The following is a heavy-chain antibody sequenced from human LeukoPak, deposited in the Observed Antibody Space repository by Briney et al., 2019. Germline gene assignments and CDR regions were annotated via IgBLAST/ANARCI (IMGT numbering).Heavy chain of an antibody. CDR1: AFTFSSYS. D-gene: IGHD6-6*01. Sequence: GGSLRLSCAASAFTFSSYSMNWVRQAPGKGLEWVSYISSSSSTLYYADSVKGRFTVSRDNAKNSLYLQMNSLRAEDTAVYYCARDLSSSVDYWGQGTLVTVSS. CDR3: ARDLSSSVDY. V-gene: IGHV3-48*04. CDR2: ISSSSSTL. J-gene: IGHJ4*02.